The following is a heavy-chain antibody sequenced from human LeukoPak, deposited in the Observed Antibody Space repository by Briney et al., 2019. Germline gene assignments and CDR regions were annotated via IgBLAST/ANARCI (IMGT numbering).Heavy chain of an antibody. CDR1: GFTFRTYS. V-gene: IGHV3-23*01. CDR2: IYGSGNGAT. Sequence: GGSLRLSCAGSGFTFRTYSMTWVRQAPGKGLEWVSGIYGSGNGATFYADSVKGRFTISRDDSRRTLYLQMNSLRAEDTAIYYCAKDRVPDGAWSFDYWGQGTLVTVSS. D-gene: IGHD4/OR15-4a*01. CDR3: AKDRVPDGAWSFDY. J-gene: IGHJ4*02.